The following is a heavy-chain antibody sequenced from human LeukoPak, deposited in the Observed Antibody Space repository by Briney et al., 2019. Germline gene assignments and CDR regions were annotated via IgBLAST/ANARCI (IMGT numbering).Heavy chain of an antibody. D-gene: IGHD3-10*01. CDR3: AKDNTVRGVISYFDY. CDR2: ISGSGGST. Sequence: GGSLRLSCAASGFTFGSYAMSWVRQAPGKGLEWVSAISGSGGSTYYADSVKGRFTISRDNSKNTLYLQMNSLRAEDTAVYYCAKDNTVRGVISYFDYWGQGTLVTVSS. V-gene: IGHV3-23*01. J-gene: IGHJ4*02. CDR1: GFTFGSYA.